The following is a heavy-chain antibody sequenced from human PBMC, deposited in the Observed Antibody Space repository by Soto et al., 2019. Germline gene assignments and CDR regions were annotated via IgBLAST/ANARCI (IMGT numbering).Heavy chain of an antibody. J-gene: IGHJ5*01. CDR3: AREWAPEGSGYYRGGDS. V-gene: IGHV1-18*01. CDR2: ISAYNGNT. D-gene: IGHD3-22*01. CDR1: GYTFTSYG. Sequence: GASVKVSCKASGYTFTSYGISWVRQAPGQGLEWMGWISAYNGNTNYAQKLQGRVTMTTDTSTSTAYMELRSLRSDDTAVYYGAREWAPEGSGYYRGGDSWGQGTLVTVSS.